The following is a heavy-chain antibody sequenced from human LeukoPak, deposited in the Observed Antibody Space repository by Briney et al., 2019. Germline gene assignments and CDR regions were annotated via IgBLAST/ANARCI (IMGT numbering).Heavy chain of an antibody. CDR3: TRSLDY. D-gene: IGHD6-19*01. J-gene: IGHJ4*02. CDR2: IKPDGSEI. V-gene: IGHV3-7*02. Sequence: PGGSLRLSCAASGFSFSDSWMDWVRQAPGKGLEWVANIKPDGSEIYYVDAVKGRFTISRDNAKNSLYLLMNSLRADDTAVYYCTRSLDYWGQGTPVTVSS. CDR1: GFSFSDSW.